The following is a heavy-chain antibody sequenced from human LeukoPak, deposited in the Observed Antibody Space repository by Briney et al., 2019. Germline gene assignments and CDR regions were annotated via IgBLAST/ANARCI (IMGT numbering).Heavy chain of an antibody. CDR3: ARKPLSYSDYEVDY. Sequence: GRSLRLSCAASGFTFSSYGTHWVRQVPGKGLEWVAVIWYDGSNKYYADSVKGRFTISRDNSRNTLYLQMNSLRAEDTAVYYCARKPLSYSDYEVDYWGQGTLVTVSS. CDR2: IWYDGSNK. D-gene: IGHD4-17*01. CDR1: GFTFSSYG. J-gene: IGHJ4*02. V-gene: IGHV3-33*01.